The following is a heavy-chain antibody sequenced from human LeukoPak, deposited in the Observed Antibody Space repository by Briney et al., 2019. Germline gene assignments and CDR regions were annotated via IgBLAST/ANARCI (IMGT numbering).Heavy chain of an antibody. CDR3: ARGRLTVAGTLVF. V-gene: IGHV1-46*01. CDR1: GYIFTNYY. CDR2: FNPSGGRA. J-gene: IGHJ4*02. D-gene: IGHD6-19*01. Sequence: ASVKVSCKASGYIFTNYYIHWVRQAPGQGLEWMGMFNPSGGRACHAQKFQGRVTMTRHTSTSTVYMELSSLRSEDTAVYYCARGRLTVAGTLVFWGQGTLVTVSS.